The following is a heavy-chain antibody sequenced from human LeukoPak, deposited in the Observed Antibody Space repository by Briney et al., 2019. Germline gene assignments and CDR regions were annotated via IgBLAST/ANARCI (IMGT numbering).Heavy chain of an antibody. V-gene: IGHV4-61*01. CDR3: AREGLVVNYFDY. CDR2: IYYSGST. Sequence: SETLSLTCAVSGYSISSGYYWSWIRQPPGKGLEWIGYIYYSGSTNYNPSLKSRVTISVDTSKNQFSLKLSSVTAADTAVYYCAREGLVVNYFDYWGQGTLVTVSS. D-gene: IGHD2-15*01. J-gene: IGHJ4*02. CDR1: GYSISSGYY.